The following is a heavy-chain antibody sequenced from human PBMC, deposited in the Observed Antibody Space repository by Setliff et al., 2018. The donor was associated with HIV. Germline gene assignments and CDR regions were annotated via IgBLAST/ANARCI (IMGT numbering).Heavy chain of an antibody. CDR1: GYSLAGYP. CDR2: INPNSGDT. Sequence: ASVKVSCKTSGYSLAGYPLHWVRQAPGQGLEWMGWINPNSGDTNYAQKFQGRVTMTRDTSLQTAYMELSRLRSDDTALYYCARDLTLYKLWGQGTLVTVSS. V-gene: IGHV1-2*02. J-gene: IGHJ4*02. CDR3: ARDLTLYKL. D-gene: IGHD1-1*01.